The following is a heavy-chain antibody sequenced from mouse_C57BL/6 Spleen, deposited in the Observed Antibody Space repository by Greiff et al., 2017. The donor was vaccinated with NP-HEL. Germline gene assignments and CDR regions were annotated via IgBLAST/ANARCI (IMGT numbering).Heavy chain of an antibody. CDR2: INPYNGGT. D-gene: IGHD1-1*01. CDR3: ARRHYGSPFDY. J-gene: IGHJ2*01. CDR1: GYTFTDYY. Sequence: VQLQQSGPVLVKPGASVKMSCKASGYTFTDYYMNWVKQSHGKSLEWIGVINPYNGGTSYNQKFKGKATLTVDKSSSTAYMELNSLTSEDSAVYYCARRHYGSPFDYWGQGTTLTVSS. V-gene: IGHV1-19*01.